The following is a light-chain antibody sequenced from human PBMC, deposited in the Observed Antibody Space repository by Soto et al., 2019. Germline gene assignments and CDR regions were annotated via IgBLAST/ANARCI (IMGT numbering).Light chain of an antibody. CDR3: QQRSNSWT. V-gene: IGKV3D-20*02. J-gene: IGKJ1*01. Sequence: EIVLTQSPGTLSLSPGERATLSCRASQSVSSSYLAWYQQKPGQAPRLLIYDASNRATGIPARFSGSGSGTDFTLTISSLEPEDFAVYYCQQRSNSWTFGQGTKVDI. CDR1: QSVSSSY. CDR2: DAS.